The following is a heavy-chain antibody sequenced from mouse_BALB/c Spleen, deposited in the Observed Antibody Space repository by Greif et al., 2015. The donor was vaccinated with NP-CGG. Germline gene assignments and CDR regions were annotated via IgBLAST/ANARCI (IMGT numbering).Heavy chain of an antibody. CDR2: ISSGSSTI. CDR1: GSTFSSFG. Sequence: EVMLVESGGGLVQPGGSRKLSCAASGSTFSSFGMHWVRQAPEKGLEWVAYISSGSSTIYYADTVKGRFTISRDDPKNTLFLQMTSLGSEDTAMYYCARLFDYWGQGTTLTVSS. J-gene: IGHJ2*01. V-gene: IGHV5-17*02. CDR3: ARLFDY.